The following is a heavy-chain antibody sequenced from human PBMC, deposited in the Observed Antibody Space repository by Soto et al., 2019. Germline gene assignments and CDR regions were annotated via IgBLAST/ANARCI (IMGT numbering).Heavy chain of an antibody. V-gene: IGHV1-69*12. CDR2: IIPIFGTA. Sequence: QVQLVQSGAEVKKPGSSVKVSCKASGGTFSSYAISWVRQAPGQGLEWMGGIIPIFGTANYAQKFQGRVTITADESTSTAYMELSSLRSEDTAVYYCARGAQYYYDSSGYYCWFDPWGQGTLVTVSS. CDR3: ARGAQYYYDSSGYYCWFDP. J-gene: IGHJ5*02. CDR1: GGTFSSYA. D-gene: IGHD3-22*01.